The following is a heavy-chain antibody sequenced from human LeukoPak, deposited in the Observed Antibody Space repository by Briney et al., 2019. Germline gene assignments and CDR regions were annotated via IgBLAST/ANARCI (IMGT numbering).Heavy chain of an antibody. J-gene: IGHJ4*02. Sequence: GGSLRLPCAASGFTFSNDWLHWVRQAPGKGLVWVSRVTSDGVTSYADSVKGRFAMSRDNAKNTLYLQMDSLRVEDTAVYYCLCIEATSTGLVDHWGQGTLVTVSS. CDR3: LCIEATSTGLVDH. V-gene: IGHV3-74*01. CDR2: VTSDGVT. D-gene: IGHD6-13*01. CDR1: GFTFSNDW.